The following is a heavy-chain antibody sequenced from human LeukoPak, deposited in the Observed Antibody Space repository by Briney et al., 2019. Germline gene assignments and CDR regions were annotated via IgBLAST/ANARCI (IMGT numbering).Heavy chain of an antibody. V-gene: IGHV4-59*01. CDR2: VYYSGST. CDR3: ASGTPTVTSLGY. CDR1: GGSISSYF. J-gene: IGHJ4*02. Sequence: SETLSLTCTVSGGSISSYFWTWIRQPPGKGLEWIGYVYYSGSTNHNPSLKSRVTISVDTSKNQFSLKLSSVTAADTAVYYCASGTPTVTSLGYWGQGTLVTISS. D-gene: IGHD4-17*01.